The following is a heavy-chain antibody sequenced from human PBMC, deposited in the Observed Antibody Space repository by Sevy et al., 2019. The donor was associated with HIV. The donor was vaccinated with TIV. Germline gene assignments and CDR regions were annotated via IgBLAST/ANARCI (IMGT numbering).Heavy chain of an antibody. CDR2: IHSDDTT. D-gene: IGHD5-18*01. J-gene: IGHJ4*02. CDR3: ARAKSGYCYALNY. CDR1: GFTVNSNY. V-gene: IGHV3-66*01. Sequence: GGSLRLSCAASGFTVNSNYMTWVRQAPGKGLEGVSVIHSDDTTYHADSVKDRFTISRDNFKNTLYLHMSSLRAEDTAVYYCARAKSGYCYALNYWGQGTLVTVSS.